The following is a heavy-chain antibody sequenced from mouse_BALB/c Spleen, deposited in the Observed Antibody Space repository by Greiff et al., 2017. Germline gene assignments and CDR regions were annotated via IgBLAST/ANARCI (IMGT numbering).Heavy chain of an antibody. CDR2: ISSGGSYT. Sequence: EVHLVESGGGLVKPGGSLKLSCAASGFTFSSYAMSWVRQSPEKRLEWVAEISSGGSYTYYPDTVTGRFTISRDNAKNTLYLEMSSLRSEDTAMYYCARSYDYAYYFDYWGQGTTLTVSS. J-gene: IGHJ2*01. V-gene: IGHV5-9-4*01. CDR1: GFTFSSYA. CDR3: ARSYDYAYYFDY. D-gene: IGHD2-4*01.